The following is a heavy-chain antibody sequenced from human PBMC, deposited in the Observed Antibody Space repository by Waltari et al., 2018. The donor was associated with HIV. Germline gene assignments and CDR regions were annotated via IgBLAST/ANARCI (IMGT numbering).Heavy chain of an antibody. D-gene: IGHD2-2*01. CDR3: ARDCSSTSCYPYYYGMDV. CDR1: GYTFTSSG. CDR2: ISAYNGNT. V-gene: IGHV1-18*01. Sequence: QVQLVQSGAEVKKPGASVKVSCKASGYTFTSSGISWVRQAPGQGLEWMGWISAYNGNTNYAQKLQGRVTMTTDTSTSTAYMELRSLRSDDTAVYYCARDCSSTSCYPYYYGMDVWGQGTTVTVSS. J-gene: IGHJ6*02.